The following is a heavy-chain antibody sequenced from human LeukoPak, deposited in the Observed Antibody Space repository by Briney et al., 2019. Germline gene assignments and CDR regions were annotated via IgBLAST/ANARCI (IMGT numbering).Heavy chain of an antibody. CDR2: INHSGST. Sequence: PSETLSLTCAVYGGSFSGYYWSWIRQPPGKGLEWIGEINHSGSTNYNPSLKSRVTISVDTSKNQFSLKLSSVTAADTAVYYCARDGGAFYYGSGSPRPRRYYFDYWGQGTLVTVSS. CDR3: ARDGGAFYYGSGSPRPRRYYFDY. J-gene: IGHJ4*02. V-gene: IGHV4-34*01. D-gene: IGHD3-10*01. CDR1: GGSFSGYY.